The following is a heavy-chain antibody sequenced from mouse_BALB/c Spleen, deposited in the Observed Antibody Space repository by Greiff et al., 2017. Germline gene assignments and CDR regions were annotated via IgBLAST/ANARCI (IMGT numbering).Heavy chain of an antibody. V-gene: IGHV1S34*01. Sequence: LVKTGASVKISCKASGYSFTGYYMHWVKQSHGKSPEWIGYISCYNGATSYNQKFKGKATFTVDTSSSTAYMQFNSLTSEDSAVYYCARDYRYDYAMDYWGQGTSVTVSS. J-gene: IGHJ4*01. CDR3: ARDYRYDYAMDY. CDR1: GYSFTGYY. CDR2: ISCYNGAT. D-gene: IGHD2-14*01.